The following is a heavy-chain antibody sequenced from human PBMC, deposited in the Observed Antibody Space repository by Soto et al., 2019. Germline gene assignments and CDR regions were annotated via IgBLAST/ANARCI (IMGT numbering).Heavy chain of an antibody. CDR1: GFTFTSSA. Sequence: QMQLEQSGPEVKKPGTSVKVSCKASGFTFTSSAFQWVRQARGQRLEWIGWIAVGSGYTNYAQRFQDRVTITADESTSTAYLELSSLRSEDSAVYYCAGTQFDTSGYYPSGLELWGQGTLVTVAS. D-gene: IGHD3-22*01. CDR2: IAVGSGYT. V-gene: IGHV1-58*01. CDR3: AGTQFDTSGYYPSGLEL. J-gene: IGHJ4*02.